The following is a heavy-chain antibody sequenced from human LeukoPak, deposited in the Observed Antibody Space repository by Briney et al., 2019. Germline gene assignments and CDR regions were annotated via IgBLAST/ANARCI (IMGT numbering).Heavy chain of an antibody. J-gene: IGHJ3*02. V-gene: IGHV3-48*04. D-gene: IGHD6-25*01. CDR2: IRSSGTTT. CDR1: GFTFSTYS. CDR3: AHSGAAAGAFDI. Sequence: GGSLRLSCAASGFTFSTYSMNWVRQAPGRGLEWLSYIRSSGTTTYYADSVKGRFTISRDNAKNLLFLQMNSLRAEDTAVYYCAHSGAAAGAFDIWGQGTMVTVSS.